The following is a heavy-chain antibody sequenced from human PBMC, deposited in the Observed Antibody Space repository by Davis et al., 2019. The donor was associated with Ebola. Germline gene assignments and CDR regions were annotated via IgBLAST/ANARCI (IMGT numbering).Heavy chain of an antibody. J-gene: IGHJ5*02. V-gene: IGHV6-1*01. CDR2: TYYRSKWYN. CDR3: ARQLQPGRWFDP. Sequence: HSQTLSLTCAISGDSVSSNSASWNWIRQSPSRGLEWLGRTYYRSKWYNDYAVSVRSRITINPDTSKNQFSLQLNSVTPEDTAVYYCARQLQPGRWFDPWGQGTLVTVSS. D-gene: IGHD1-1*01. CDR1: GDSVSSNSAS.